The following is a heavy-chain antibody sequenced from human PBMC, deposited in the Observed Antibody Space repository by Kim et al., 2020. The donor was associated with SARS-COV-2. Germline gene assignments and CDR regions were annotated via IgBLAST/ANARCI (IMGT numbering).Heavy chain of an antibody. J-gene: IGHJ4*02. Sequence: TTSIPSFQGHVTISADKSISTAYLQWSSLKASDTAMYYCARLGSSLGNDYWGQGTLVTVSS. CDR3: ARLGSSLGNDY. D-gene: IGHD6-13*01. CDR2: T. V-gene: IGHV5-10-1*01.